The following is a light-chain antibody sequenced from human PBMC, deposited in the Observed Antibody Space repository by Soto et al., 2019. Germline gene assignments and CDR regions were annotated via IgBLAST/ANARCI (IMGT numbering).Light chain of an antibody. Sequence: EIVLTQSPGTLSLSPGDRATLSCRASQPVSSSYLAWYQQRPGQAPRLLIYGASSRATGIPDRFSGSGSGTHFTLTISSLEPEDFAVYYCQQCSNSTWPFGHGTTVEIK. V-gene: IGKV3-20*01. J-gene: IGKJ1*01. CDR1: QPVSSSY. CDR2: GAS. CDR3: QQCSNSTWP.